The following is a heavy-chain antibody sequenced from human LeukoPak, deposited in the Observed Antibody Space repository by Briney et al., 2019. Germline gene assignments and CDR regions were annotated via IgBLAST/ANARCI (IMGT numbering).Heavy chain of an antibody. D-gene: IGHD2-2*01. J-gene: IGHJ4*02. Sequence: GGSLRLSCAASGFTFTISWMHWVRQAPGKGLAWVSHINSDGSTTDYADSVRGRFTISRDNAKNTLYLQMNSLRAEDTAVYFCVRGRSDAHGLEDYWGQGTLVTVS. CDR2: INSDGSTT. CDR1: GFTFTISW. V-gene: IGHV3-74*01. CDR3: VRGRSDAHGLEDY.